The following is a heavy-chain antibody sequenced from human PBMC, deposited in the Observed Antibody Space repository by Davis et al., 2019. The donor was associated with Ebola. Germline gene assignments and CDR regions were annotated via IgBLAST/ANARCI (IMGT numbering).Heavy chain of an antibody. J-gene: IGHJ4*02. CDR3: ARAWDIVDVPAAPMVY. CDR2: INPNSGNT. D-gene: IGHD2-2*01. V-gene: IGHV1-8*02. Sequence: ASVKVSCKASGYTFTGYYMHWVRQAPGQGLEWMGWINPNSGNTGYAQKFQGRVTMTRNTSISTAYMELSSLRSEDTAVYYCARAWDIVDVPAAPMVYWGQGTPVAVSS. CDR1: GYTFTGYY.